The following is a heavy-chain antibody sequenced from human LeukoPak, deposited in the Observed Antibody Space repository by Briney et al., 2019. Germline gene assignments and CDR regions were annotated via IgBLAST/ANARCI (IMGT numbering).Heavy chain of an antibody. CDR2: IYPGDSDT. CDR1: GYSFTSYW. J-gene: IGHJ4*02. D-gene: IGHD2-15*01. V-gene: IGHV5-51*01. Sequence: GESLKISCKGSGYSFTSYWIGWVRQMPGKGLEWMGIIYPGDSDTRYSPSFQGQVTISADKSISTAYLQWSSLKASDTAMYYCARQKGYCSGGSCYSDYWGQGTLVTVSS. CDR3: ARQKGYCSGGSCYSDY.